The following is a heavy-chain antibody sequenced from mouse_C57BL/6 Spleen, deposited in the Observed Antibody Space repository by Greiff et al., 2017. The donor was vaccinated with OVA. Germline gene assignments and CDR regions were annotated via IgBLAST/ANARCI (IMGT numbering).Heavy chain of an antibody. V-gene: IGHV1-55*01. D-gene: IGHD2-5*01. Sequence: VQLQQPGAELVKPGASVKMSCKASGYTFTSYWITWVKQRPGQGLEWIGDIYPGSGSTNYNEKFKSEATLTVDTSSSTAYRQRSSLTSEDSAVYYCARYSNYGRYYAMDYWGQGTSGTVSS. CDR1: GYTFTSYW. CDR2: IYPGSGST. J-gene: IGHJ4*01. CDR3: ARYSNYGRYYAMDY.